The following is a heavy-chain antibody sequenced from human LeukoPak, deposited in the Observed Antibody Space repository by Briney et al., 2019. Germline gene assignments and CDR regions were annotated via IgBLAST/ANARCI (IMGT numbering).Heavy chain of an antibody. CDR3: ARDLGYCSGGSCYAGWFDP. CDR1: GGTFSSYA. V-gene: IGHV1-69*05. CDR2: IIPIFGTA. J-gene: IGHJ5*02. D-gene: IGHD2-15*01. Sequence: SVKVSCKASGGTFSSYAISWVRQAPGQGLDWMGRIIPIFGTANYAQKFQGRVTITTDESTSTAYMELSSLRSEDTAVYYCARDLGYCSGGSCYAGWFDPWGQGTLVTVSS.